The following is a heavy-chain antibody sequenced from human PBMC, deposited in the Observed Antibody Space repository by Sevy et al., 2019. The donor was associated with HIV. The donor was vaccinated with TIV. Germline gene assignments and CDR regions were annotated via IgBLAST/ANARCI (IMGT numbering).Heavy chain of an antibody. Sequence: SETLSLTCTVSGGSIGSCYWSWIRQPPGKGLEWIGFIYYTGSTNYNPSLKSRVTISLDTSKIQFTLKLSSVTAADTAVYYCARGYYDSSGYYPNYYFHYWGHGTLVTVSS. J-gene: IGHJ4*01. CDR2: IYYTGST. CDR1: GGSIGSCY. CDR3: ARGYYDSSGYYPNYYFHY. V-gene: IGHV4-59*01. D-gene: IGHD3-22*01.